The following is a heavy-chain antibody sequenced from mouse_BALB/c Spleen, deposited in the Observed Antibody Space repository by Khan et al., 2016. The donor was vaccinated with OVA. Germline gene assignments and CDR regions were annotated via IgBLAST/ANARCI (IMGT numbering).Heavy chain of an antibody. Sequence: EVQLQESGPSLVKPSQTLSLTCSVTGDSITSGYWNWIRKFPGNKLEYMGYISYSGSTYYNPSLKSRISITRDTSKNQYYLQLNSVTTEDTATYSCARSDYDYDGAFAYWGQGTLVTVSA. D-gene: IGHD2-4*01. CDR2: ISYSGST. V-gene: IGHV3-8*02. CDR3: ARSDYDYDGAFAY. CDR1: GDSITSGY. J-gene: IGHJ3*01.